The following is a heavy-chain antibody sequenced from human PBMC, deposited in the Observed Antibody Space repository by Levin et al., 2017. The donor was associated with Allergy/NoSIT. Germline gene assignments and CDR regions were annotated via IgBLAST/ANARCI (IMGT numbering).Heavy chain of an antibody. CDR3: ATPARGYSYGLDYYMDG. J-gene: IGHJ6*03. V-gene: IGHV1-24*01. Sequence: ASVKVSCKVSGYTLTELSMHWVRQAPGKGLEWMGGFYPEDGETIYAQKFQGRVTMTEDTSTDTAYMELSSLRSEDTAVYYCATPARGYSYGLDYYMDGWGKGTTVTVSS. D-gene: IGHD5-18*01. CDR2: FYPEDGET. CDR1: GYTLTELS.